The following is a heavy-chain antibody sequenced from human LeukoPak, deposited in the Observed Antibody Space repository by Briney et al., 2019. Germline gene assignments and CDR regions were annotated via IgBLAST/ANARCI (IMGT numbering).Heavy chain of an antibody. CDR3: ATHSRSGSGGSENAFEI. CDR2: IYDSGST. J-gene: IGHJ3*02. CDR1: GFTVSSNY. Sequence: PGGSLRLSCAVSGFTVSSNYMSWVRQAPGKGLEWIGNIYDSGSTYYNPSLKSRVTISVDTSKNQFSLKLNSVTAADTAVYYCATHSRSGSGGSENAFEIWGQGTMVTVSS. V-gene: IGHV4-34*08. D-gene: IGHD5-12*01.